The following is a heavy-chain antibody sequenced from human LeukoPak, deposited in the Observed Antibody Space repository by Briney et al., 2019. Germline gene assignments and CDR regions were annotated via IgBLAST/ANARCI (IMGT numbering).Heavy chain of an antibody. J-gene: IGHJ4*02. Sequence: PSETLSLTCTVSGGSISTGGYYWSWIRQHPGKGLEWIGNIYYSGSTYYSPSLKSRVTMSVDTSKNQFSLTLISVTAADTAVYYCARGRLRYFDWLLYGNYFDYWGQGTLVTVSS. CDR2: IYYSGST. CDR1: GGSISTGGYY. CDR3: ARGRLRYFDWLLYGNYFDY. D-gene: IGHD3-9*01. V-gene: IGHV4-31*03.